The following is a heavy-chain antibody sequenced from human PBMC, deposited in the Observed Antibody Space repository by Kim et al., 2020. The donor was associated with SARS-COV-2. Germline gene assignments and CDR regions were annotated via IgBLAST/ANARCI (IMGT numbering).Heavy chain of an antibody. J-gene: IGHJ4*02. V-gene: IGHV3-23*01. CDR2: ISSGGTT. D-gene: IGHD6-19*01. Sequence: GGSLRLSCAGSGFTLSSSAMSWVRQAPGKGLEWVSGISSGGTTFYADSVKGRFTISRDNSMQTLYLQMNSLRAEDTAVYYCAKWGRSSWSSGFEDNWGQGTLVTVSS. CDR1: GFTLSSSA. CDR3: AKWGRSSWSSGFEDN.